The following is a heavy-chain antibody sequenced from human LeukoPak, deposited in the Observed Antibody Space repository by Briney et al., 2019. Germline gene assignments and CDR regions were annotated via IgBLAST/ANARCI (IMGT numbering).Heavy chain of an antibody. CDR1: GYTFTSYA. Sequence: ASVKVSCKASGYTFTSYAMHWVRQAPGQRLEWMGWVNAGNGNTKYSQKFQGRVTITRDTSASTAYMEPSSLRSEDTAVYYCGLIAAAGIDYWGQGTLVTVSS. J-gene: IGHJ4*02. CDR3: GLIAAAGIDY. V-gene: IGHV1-3*01. CDR2: VNAGNGNT. D-gene: IGHD6-13*01.